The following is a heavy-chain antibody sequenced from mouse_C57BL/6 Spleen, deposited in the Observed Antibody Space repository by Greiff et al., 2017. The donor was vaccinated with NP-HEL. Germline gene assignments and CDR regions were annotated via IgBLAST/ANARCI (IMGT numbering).Heavy chain of an antibody. CDR2: IDPSDSYT. CDR3: ARGRDGYAMDY. CDR1: GYTFTSYW. V-gene: IGHV1-50*01. J-gene: IGHJ4*01. Sequence: QVQLQQPGAELVKPGASVKLSCKASGYTFTSYWMQWVKQRPGQGLEWIGEIDPSDSYTNYNQKFQGKATVTVDTSSSTAYMQLSSRTSEDSAVYYCARGRDGYAMDYWGQGTSVTVSS.